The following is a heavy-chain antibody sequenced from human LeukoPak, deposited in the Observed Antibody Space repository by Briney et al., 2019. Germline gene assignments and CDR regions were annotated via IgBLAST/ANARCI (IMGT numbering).Heavy chain of an antibody. V-gene: IGHV1-8*01. J-gene: IGHJ4*02. CDR1: GYTFTSYD. CDR3: ARMGLYWTNGVCSPRDY. Sequence: PGASVTVSCKAYGYTFTSYDINWVRQAPGQGLEWMGWMNPSSGNTGYAQKFQGRVTMTRNTSISTAYMELSSLRSEDTAVYYCARMGLYWTNGVCSPRDYWGQGTLVTVSS. CDR2: MNPSSGNT. D-gene: IGHD2-8*01.